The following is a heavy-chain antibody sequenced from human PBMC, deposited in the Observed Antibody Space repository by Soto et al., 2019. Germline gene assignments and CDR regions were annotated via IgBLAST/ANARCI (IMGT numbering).Heavy chain of an antibody. CDR1: GGTFSTYI. CDR2: ISPMVGIA. D-gene: IGHD1-26*01. V-gene: IGHV1-69*02. CDR3: ARLASGSYDY. J-gene: IGHJ4*02. Sequence: QVQLVQSGAEVKKPGSSERVSCKAYGGTFSTYIISWVRQAPGQGLEWMGRISPMVGIAIYAQKFQGRIAITADKSTSIAYLEVTSLRNEDTAVYYCARLASGSYDYWGQGTLITVSS.